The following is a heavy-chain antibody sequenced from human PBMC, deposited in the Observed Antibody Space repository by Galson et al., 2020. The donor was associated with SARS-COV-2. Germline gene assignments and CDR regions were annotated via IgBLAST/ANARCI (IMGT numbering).Heavy chain of an antibody. CDR2: ISGSGATT. J-gene: IGHJ4*02. V-gene: IGHV3-23*01. CDR1: GFTFSTYA. Sequence: GESLKISCAASGFTFSTYAMSWVRQAPGKGLEWVSGISGSGATTYNADSVEGRFTISRDNSKNTLYLQMNSLRGEDTAVYYCAKGEGMVVVTAIDYWGQGTLVTVSS. CDR3: AKGEGMVVVTAIDY. D-gene: IGHD2-21*02.